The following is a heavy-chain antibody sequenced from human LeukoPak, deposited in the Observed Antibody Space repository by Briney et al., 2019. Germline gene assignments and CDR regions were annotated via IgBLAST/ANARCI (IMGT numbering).Heavy chain of an antibody. V-gene: IGHV3-53*01. J-gene: IGHJ3*01. Sequence: PGGSLRLSCVGSGFTVSINYMSWVRQAPGKGLEWVSFLDPDGFTSYADSVEGRFTISRDSSKNTLYLQLTTLRAEDTAIYYCTKGTFDHWGQGTFVTVSS. CDR2: LDPDGFT. CDR3: TKGTFDH. CDR1: GFTVSINY.